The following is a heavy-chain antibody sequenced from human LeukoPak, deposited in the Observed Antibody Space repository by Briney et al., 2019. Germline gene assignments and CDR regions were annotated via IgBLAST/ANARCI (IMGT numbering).Heavy chain of an antibody. Sequence: SQTLSLTCTVSGGSISSGGYYWSWIRQHPGKGLEWIGYIYYSGSTYYNPSLKSRVTISVDTSKNQFSLKLSSVTAADTAVYYCARLYCSGGSCYSGFDYWGQGTLVTVSS. CDR3: ARLYCSGGSCYSGFDY. CDR1: GGSISSGGYY. CDR2: IYYSGST. D-gene: IGHD2-15*01. V-gene: IGHV4-31*03. J-gene: IGHJ4*02.